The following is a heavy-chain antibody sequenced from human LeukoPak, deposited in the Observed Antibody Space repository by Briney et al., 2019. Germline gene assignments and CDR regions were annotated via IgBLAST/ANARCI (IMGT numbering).Heavy chain of an antibody. Sequence: SETLSLTCTVSGGSISSYYWSWIRQPPGKGLEWIGYIYYSGSTNYSPSLKSRVTISVDTSKNQFSLKLSSVTAADTAVYYCARHRDYYDSSGYYFDAFDIWGQGTMVTVSS. D-gene: IGHD3-22*01. CDR1: GGSISSYY. J-gene: IGHJ3*02. CDR2: IYYSGST. V-gene: IGHV4-59*08. CDR3: ARHRDYYDSSGYYFDAFDI.